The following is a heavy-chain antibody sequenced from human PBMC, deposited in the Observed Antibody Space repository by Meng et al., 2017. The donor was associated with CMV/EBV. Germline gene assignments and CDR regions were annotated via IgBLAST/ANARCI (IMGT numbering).Heavy chain of an antibody. J-gene: IGHJ4*02. V-gene: IGHV3-7*01. CDR3: ARDELYYYDSSGYKFDY. D-gene: IGHD3-22*01. CDR2: IKQDGSEK. CDR1: GFTFSSYW. Sequence: GESLKISCAASGFTFSSYWMSWVRQAPGKGLEWVANIKQDGSEKYYVDSVKGRFTISRDNAKNSLYLQMNSLGAEDTAVYYCARDELYYYDSSGYKFDYWGQGTLVTVSS.